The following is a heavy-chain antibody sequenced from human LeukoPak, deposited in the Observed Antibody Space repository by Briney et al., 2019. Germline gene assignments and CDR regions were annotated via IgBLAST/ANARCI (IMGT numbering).Heavy chain of an antibody. J-gene: IGHJ6*03. Sequence: GRSLRLSCAASGFTFDDYAMHWVRQAPGKGLEWVSGISWNSGSIGYADSVKGRFTISRDNAKNSLYLQMNRLRAEDMALYYCAKDSGGGDYYYYYMDVWGKGTTVTVSS. V-gene: IGHV3-9*03. D-gene: IGHD3-10*01. CDR3: AKDSGGGDYYYYYMDV. CDR2: ISWNSGSI. CDR1: GFTFDDYA.